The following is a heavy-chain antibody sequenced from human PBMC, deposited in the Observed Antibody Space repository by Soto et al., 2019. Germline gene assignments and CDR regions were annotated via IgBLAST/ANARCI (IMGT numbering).Heavy chain of an antibody. CDR2: INPKSGGT. D-gene: IGHD5-12*01. J-gene: IGHJ4*02. CDR3: ARVNSGYDLYSFDY. CDR1: GYTFTGYY. V-gene: IGHV1-2*02. Sequence: AASGKVSCKASGYTFTGYYMHWVRQAPGQGLEWMGWINPKSGGTNYAQKFHGRVTMTRDTSISTAYMELSRLRSDDTAVYYCARVNSGYDLYSFDYWGQGTLVTVSS.